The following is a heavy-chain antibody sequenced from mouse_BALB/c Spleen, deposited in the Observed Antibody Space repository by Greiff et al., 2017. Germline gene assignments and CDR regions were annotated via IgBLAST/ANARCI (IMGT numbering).Heavy chain of an antibody. CDR1: GFSLTSYG. CDR2: IWAGGST. Sequence: QVQLQQSGPGLVAPSQSLSITCTVSGFSLTSYGVHWVRQPPGKGLEWLGVIWAGGSTNYNSALMSRLSISKDNSKSQVFLRMNSLQTDDTAMYYCASYYGRAYWGQGTLVTVSA. CDR3: ASYYGRAY. J-gene: IGHJ3*01. D-gene: IGHD2-1*01. V-gene: IGHV2-9*02.